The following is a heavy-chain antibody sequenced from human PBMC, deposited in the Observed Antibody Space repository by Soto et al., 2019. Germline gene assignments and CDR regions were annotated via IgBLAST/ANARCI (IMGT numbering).Heavy chain of an antibody. CDR2: ISANGQGI. CDR3: AKDRNYPRDQFHY. V-gene: IGHV3-23*01. Sequence: PGGSLRLSCAASGFTFSTHALSWVRQAPGKGLEWVSAISANGQGIYYADSVRGRFTISRDNSKNTIFLHMDSLRAEDTAVYSCAKDRNYPRDQFHYWGQGTLVTVSS. CDR1: GFTFSTHA. J-gene: IGHJ4*02. D-gene: IGHD1-7*01.